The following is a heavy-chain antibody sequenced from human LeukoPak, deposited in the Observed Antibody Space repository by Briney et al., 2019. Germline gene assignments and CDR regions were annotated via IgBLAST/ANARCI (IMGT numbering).Heavy chain of an antibody. J-gene: IGHJ4*02. Sequence: SETLSPTCTVSGGSISSYYWSWIRLPPGKGLEWVGYISYIGYTNYNPSLKSRITISLDTSKNQFSLNVSPVTAADTAVYYCARGHFVRGVPTFDSWGQGTLVTVSS. CDR3: ARGHFVRGVPTFDS. D-gene: IGHD3-10*01. V-gene: IGHV4-59*01. CDR2: ISYIGYT. CDR1: GGSISSYY.